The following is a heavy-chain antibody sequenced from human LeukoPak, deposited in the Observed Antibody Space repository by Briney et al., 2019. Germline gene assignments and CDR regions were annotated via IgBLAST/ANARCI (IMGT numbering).Heavy chain of an antibody. CDR1: GYTFIAYY. CDR3: ARSFKTGTNEGAAY. J-gene: IGHJ4*02. D-gene: IGHD2-8*01. Sequence: GASVNVSCKASGYTFIAYYIHWVRQAPGQGLEYMGCINPASGGTNYAENFQGRITMTADTSITTAYMELSSLRSDDTAVFYCARSFKTGTNEGAAYWGQGTLVTVSS. V-gene: IGHV1-2*02. CDR2: INPASGGT.